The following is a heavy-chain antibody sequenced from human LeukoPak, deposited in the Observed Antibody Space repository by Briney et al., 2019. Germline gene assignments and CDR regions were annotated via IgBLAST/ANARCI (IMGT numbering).Heavy chain of an antibody. J-gene: IGHJ4*03. Sequence: ASETLSLTCAVYGGSFSRYYWSWIRQSPGKGLEWIAEIDHRGDTNYNPSVKSRATISVDTSKNQFSLKVRSLSAADTAVYYCARGATISETGYFDFWGQGTLVTVSS. V-gene: IGHV4-34*01. D-gene: IGHD5-24*01. CDR2: IDHRGDT. CDR3: ARGATISETGYFDF. CDR1: GGSFSRYY.